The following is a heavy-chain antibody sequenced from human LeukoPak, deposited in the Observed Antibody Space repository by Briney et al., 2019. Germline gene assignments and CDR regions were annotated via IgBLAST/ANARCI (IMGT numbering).Heavy chain of an antibody. V-gene: IGHV4-4*07. J-gene: IGHJ4*02. Sequence: PSETLSLTFTVPGGPISSYYWSWIRQPAGKGLKWIVRIYTRGSTNYNPSLKRRVNMSVETSNNQFSLKLSSVTAADTAVYYCARKRKGAYDFDYWGQGTLVTVSS. CDR1: GGPISSYY. D-gene: IGHD3-16*01. CDR3: ARKRKGAYDFDY. CDR2: IYTRGST.